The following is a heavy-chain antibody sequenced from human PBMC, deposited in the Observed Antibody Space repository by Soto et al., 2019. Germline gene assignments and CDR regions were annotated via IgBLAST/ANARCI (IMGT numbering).Heavy chain of an antibody. CDR3: AKDQAGDYGGPVDY. D-gene: IGHD4-17*01. CDR1: GFTFSSYA. Sequence: EVQLLESGGGLVQPGGSLRLSCAASGFTFSSYAMSWVRQAPGKGLEWVSAISGSGGSTYYADSVKGRFTISRENSKNTLYLQMNSLRAEDTAVYYWAKDQAGDYGGPVDYWGQGTLVTVSS. V-gene: IGHV3-23*01. J-gene: IGHJ4*02. CDR2: ISGSGGST.